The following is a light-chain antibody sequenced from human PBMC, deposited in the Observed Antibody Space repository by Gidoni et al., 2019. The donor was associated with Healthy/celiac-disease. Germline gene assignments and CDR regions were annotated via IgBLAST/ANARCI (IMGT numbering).Light chain of an antibody. V-gene: IGKV1-39*01. CDR2: AAS. CDR3: QQSYSAPLT. J-gene: IGKJ4*01. Sequence: DIQMTQSPSSLSASVGDRVTITCRASQSISSYLNWYQQKPVKAPKLLIYAASSLQSGVPSRFSGSGSGTDFTLTISSLQPEDFATYYCQQSYSAPLTFGGXTKVEIK. CDR1: QSISSY.